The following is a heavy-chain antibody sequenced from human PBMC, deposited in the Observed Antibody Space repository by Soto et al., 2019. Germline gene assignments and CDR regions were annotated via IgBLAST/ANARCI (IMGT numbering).Heavy chain of an antibody. CDR2: ISAYNGNT. Sequence: QVQLVQSGAEVKKPGASVKVSCKASGYTFTSYGISWVRQAPGQGLEWMGWISAYNGNTNYAQKLQXXXTXXTDPSTSTAYRELRSLRSDDTAVYYCARDSPPPREWGQGTLVTVSS. CDR1: GYTFTSYG. J-gene: IGHJ4*02. CDR3: ARDSPPPRE. V-gene: IGHV1-18*01.